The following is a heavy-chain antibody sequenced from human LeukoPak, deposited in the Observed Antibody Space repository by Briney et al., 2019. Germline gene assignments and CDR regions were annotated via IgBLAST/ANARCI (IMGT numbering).Heavy chain of an antibody. D-gene: IGHD4-17*01. Sequence: GGSLRLSCAASGFTLSSYAMSWVRQAPGKGLEWVSAISGSGGSTYYADSVKGRFTISRDNSKNTLYLQMNSLRAEDTAVYYCAKDDYGDYYSDYWGQGTLVTVSS. CDR2: ISGSGGST. CDR1: GFTLSSYA. CDR3: AKDDYGDYYSDY. V-gene: IGHV3-23*01. J-gene: IGHJ4*02.